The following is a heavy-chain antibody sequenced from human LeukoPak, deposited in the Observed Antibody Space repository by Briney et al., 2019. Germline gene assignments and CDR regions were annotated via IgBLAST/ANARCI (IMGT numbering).Heavy chain of an antibody. V-gene: IGHV4-31*03. J-gene: IGHJ4*02. CDR3: ARDSLGTPHGYFDY. CDR2: IYYSGST. CDR1: GGSISSGGYY. D-gene: IGHD7-27*01. Sequence: PSETLSLTCTVSGGSISSGGYYWSWIRQHPGKGLEWIGYIYYSGSTYYNPSLKSRVTISVDTSKNQFSLKLSSVTAADTAVYYCARDSLGTPHGYFDYWGQGTLVTVSS.